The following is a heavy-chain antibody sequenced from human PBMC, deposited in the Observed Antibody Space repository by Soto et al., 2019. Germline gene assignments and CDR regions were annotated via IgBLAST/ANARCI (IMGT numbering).Heavy chain of an antibody. J-gene: IGHJ5*02. D-gene: IGHD4-17*01. CDR1: GFTFSSYG. V-gene: IGHV3-33*06. CDR3: AKGRYGDYGWFDP. CDR2: IWYDGSNK. Sequence: GGSLRLSXAASGFTFSSYGMHWVRQAPGKGLEWVAVIWYDGSNKYYADSVKGRFTISRDNSKNTLYLQMNSLRAEDTAVYYCAKGRYGDYGWFDPWGQGTLVTVSS.